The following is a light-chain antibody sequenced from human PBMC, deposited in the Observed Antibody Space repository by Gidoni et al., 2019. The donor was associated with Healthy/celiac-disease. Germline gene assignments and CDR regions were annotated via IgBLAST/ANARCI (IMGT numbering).Light chain of an antibody. CDR3: QQYNNWLRT. J-gene: IGKJ1*01. CDR2: GAS. V-gene: IGKV3-15*01. Sequence: EIVITLSPATLSVSPGERATLTCSASQSVSSNLDWYQQKPGQAPRLLIYGASTRATGIPARFSGSGSGTEFTLTISSLQSEDFAVYYCQQYNNWLRTFXXXTKVEIK. CDR1: QSVSSN.